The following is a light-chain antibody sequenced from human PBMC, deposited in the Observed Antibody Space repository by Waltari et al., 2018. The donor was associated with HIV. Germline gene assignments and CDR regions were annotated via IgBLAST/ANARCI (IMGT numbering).Light chain of an antibody. CDR3: QSFDNSLRAWGL. CDR2: LNT. Sequence: QSVLMQPPSVSGAPGQRVTIPCTGRSSNIGAGYHVHWYQQLPGAAPKLLIYLNTNRPSGVPDRFSGSKSGASASLAITGLQAEDEGDYYCQSFDNSLRAWGLFGGGTRLTVL. CDR1: SSNIGAGYH. V-gene: IGLV1-40*01. J-gene: IGLJ2*01.